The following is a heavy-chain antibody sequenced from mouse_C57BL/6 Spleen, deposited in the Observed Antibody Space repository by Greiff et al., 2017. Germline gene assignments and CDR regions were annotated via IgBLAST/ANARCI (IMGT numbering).Heavy chain of an antibody. V-gene: IGHV1-64*01. J-gene: IGHJ2*01. CDR3: ARTASVVSEFDY. Sequence: QVQLQQPGAELVKPGASVKLSCKASGYTFTSYWMHWVKQRPGQGIEWIGMIHPNSGSTNYNEKFKGKATMTVDKSASTAYMQLSSLTSEESADYYCARTASVVSEFDYWGQGTTLTVSS. D-gene: IGHD2-2*01. CDR2: IHPNSGST. CDR1: GYTFTSYW.